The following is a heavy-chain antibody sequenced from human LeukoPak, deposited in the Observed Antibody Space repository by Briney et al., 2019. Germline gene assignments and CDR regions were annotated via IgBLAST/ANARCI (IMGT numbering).Heavy chain of an antibody. CDR3: AKDYDFWSGYYHDY. Sequence: GGSLRLSCAASGFTFSSYWMHWVRQAPGKGLEWVSAISGSGGSTYYADSVKGRFTISRDNSKNTLYLQMNSLRAEDTAVYYCAKDYDFWSGYYHDYWGQGTLVTVSS. V-gene: IGHV3-23*01. CDR2: ISGSGGST. D-gene: IGHD3-3*01. CDR1: GFTFSSYW. J-gene: IGHJ4*02.